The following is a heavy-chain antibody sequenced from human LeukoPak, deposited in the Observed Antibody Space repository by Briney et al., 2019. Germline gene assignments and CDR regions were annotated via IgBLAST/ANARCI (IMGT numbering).Heavy chain of an antibody. J-gene: IGHJ1*01. CDR1: GFTFSSYG. CDR2: IWYDGSNK. CDR3: AKDPYSGSRYFQR. Sequence: GGSLRLSCATSGFTFSSYGMHWVRQAPGKGLEWVAVIWYDGSNKYYADSVKGRFTISRDNSKNTLYLQMNSLRGEDTGLYYCAKDPYSGSRYFQRWGQGTLVTVSS. D-gene: IGHD1-26*01. V-gene: IGHV3-33*06.